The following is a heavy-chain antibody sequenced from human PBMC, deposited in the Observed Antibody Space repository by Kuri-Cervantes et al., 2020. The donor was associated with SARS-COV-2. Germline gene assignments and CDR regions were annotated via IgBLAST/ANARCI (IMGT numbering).Heavy chain of an antibody. CDR2: IYYSGST. Sequence: SETLSLTCTVSGGSISSGGYYWSWIRQHPGKGLEWIGYIYYSGSTYYNPSLKSRVTISVDTSKNQFSLKLSSVTAADTAVYYCAGFTIFGVVTSTWGQGTLVPVSS. CDR1: GGSISSGGYY. CDR3: AGFTIFGVVTST. D-gene: IGHD3-3*01. J-gene: IGHJ4*02. V-gene: IGHV4-31*03.